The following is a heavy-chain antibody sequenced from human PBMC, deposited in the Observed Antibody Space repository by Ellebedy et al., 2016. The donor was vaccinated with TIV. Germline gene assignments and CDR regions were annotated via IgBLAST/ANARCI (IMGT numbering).Heavy chain of an antibody. Sequence: PGGSLRLSCAAWGFSFSNFWMSWVRQAPGKGLEWVAHIKTDGSGTYYVDSVKGRFTISRENAKNALFLQMAGLRVDDSAVYYCVGFGVFNLWGQGAPVTVSS. CDR2: IKTDGSGT. CDR1: GFSFSNFW. D-gene: IGHD3-3*01. CDR3: VGFGVFNL. V-gene: IGHV3-7*01. J-gene: IGHJ5*02.